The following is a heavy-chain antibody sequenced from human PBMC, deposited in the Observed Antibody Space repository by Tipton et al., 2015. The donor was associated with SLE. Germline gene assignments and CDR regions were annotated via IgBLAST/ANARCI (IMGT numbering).Heavy chain of an antibody. D-gene: IGHD1-14*01. CDR2: IYYSGNT. Sequence: TLSLTCTVSGGSISSSSSYYWGWIRQPPGKGLEWIGSIYYSGNTYSNPSLKSRVTISVDTSKNQFSLRLSSVTAADTAVYYCARGHADHRAWGQGTLVTVSS. CDR3: ARGHADHRA. J-gene: IGHJ4*02. CDR1: GGSISSSSSYY. V-gene: IGHV4-39*07.